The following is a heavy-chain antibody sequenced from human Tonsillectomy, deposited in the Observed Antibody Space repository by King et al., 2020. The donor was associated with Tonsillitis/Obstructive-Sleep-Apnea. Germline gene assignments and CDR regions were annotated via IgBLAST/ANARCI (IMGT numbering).Heavy chain of an antibody. J-gene: IGHJ4*02. CDR1: GYTFTSYA. CDR3: ARSPQSSGWFFDY. D-gene: IGHD6-19*01. Sequence: QLVQSGAEVKKPRASVKVSCKASGYTFTSYAMHWVRQAPGQRLEWMGWINAGNGNTKYSQKFQGRVTITRDTSASTAYMELSSLRSEDTAVYYCARSPQSSGWFFDYWGQGTLVTVSS. CDR2: INAGNGNT. V-gene: IGHV1-3*01.